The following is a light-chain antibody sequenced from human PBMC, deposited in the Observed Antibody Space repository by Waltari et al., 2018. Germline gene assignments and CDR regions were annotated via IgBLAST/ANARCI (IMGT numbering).Light chain of an antibody. J-gene: IGKJ1*01. V-gene: IGKV1-16*01. CDR3: LQYASYPRT. Sequence: IQMTQSPSSVSAFVGDMVTIACRASQGIRHSVAWFQQKPGKAPKALMYGASTLHSGVPSRFRRSGFGTDFTLTISGLQPEDLATYYCLQYASYPRTFGQGTKVEIK. CDR1: QGIRHS. CDR2: GAS.